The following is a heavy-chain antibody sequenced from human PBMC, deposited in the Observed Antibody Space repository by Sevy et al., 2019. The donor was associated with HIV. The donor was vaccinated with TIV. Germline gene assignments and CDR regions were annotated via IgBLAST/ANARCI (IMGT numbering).Heavy chain of an antibody. Sequence: GGSLRLSCAASGFTFNNAWMSWVRQAPGKGLEWVGRIKSKTDGGTTDYAAPVKGRFTISRDDSENTLFLQMNSLKGEDAGVYYGVKDLRWEGTIDYWGQGTLVTVSS. CDR3: VKDLRWEGTIDY. CDR2: IKSKTDGGTT. D-gene: IGHD1-26*01. V-gene: IGHV3-15*01. CDR1: GFTFNNAW. J-gene: IGHJ4*02.